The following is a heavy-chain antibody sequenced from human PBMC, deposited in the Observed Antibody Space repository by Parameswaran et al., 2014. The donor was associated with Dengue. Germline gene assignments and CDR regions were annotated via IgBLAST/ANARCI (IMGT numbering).Heavy chain of an antibody. Sequence: WVRQAPGQGLEWMGWINPKNGGTTYPQKFQGRVTMTTDTSISTVYMELSSLTSDDTAVYYCARRGSYYDYWGQGTLVTVSS. CDR2: INPKNGGT. D-gene: IGHD2-21*01. V-gene: IGHV1-2*02. J-gene: IGHJ4*02. CDR3: ARRGSYYDY.